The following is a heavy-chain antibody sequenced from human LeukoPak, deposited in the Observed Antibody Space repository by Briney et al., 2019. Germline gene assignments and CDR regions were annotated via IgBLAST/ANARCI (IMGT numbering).Heavy chain of an antibody. J-gene: IGHJ6*03. CDR1: GFTFSSYG. D-gene: IGHD3-3*01. V-gene: IGHV3-33*06. CDR3: AKSAIFGVVIREVGMDV. CDR2: IWYDGSNK. Sequence: QPGRSLRLSCAASGFTFSSYGMHWVRQAPGKGLEWVAVIWYDGSNKYYADSVKGRFTISRDNSKNTLYLQMNSLRAEDTAVYYCAKSAIFGVVIREVGMDVWGKGTTVTVSS.